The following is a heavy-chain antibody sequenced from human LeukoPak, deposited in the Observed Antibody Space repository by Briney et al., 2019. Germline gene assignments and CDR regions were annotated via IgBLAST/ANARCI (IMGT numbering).Heavy chain of an antibody. CDR3: AREPFEVSSY. Sequence: SGGSLRLSCAASGFTFTSYALCWVRQAPGKGLEWVSAMSSSGATTYYADSVKGRFTISRDNAKNTLYLQMNSLRAEDAAVYYCAREPFEVSSYWGQGTLVTVSS. CDR1: GFTFTSYA. V-gene: IGHV3-23*01. D-gene: IGHD3-3*01. J-gene: IGHJ4*02. CDR2: MSSSGATT.